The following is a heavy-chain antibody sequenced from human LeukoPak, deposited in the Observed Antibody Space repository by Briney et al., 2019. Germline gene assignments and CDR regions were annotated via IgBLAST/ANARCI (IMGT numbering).Heavy chain of an antibody. V-gene: IGHV4-59*01. CDR2: MDYSGST. D-gene: IGHD4-17*01. CDR1: GGSISDYY. J-gene: IGHJ5*02. CDR3: ARDRSTVTMGNWFDP. Sequence: SETLSLTCTVSGGSISDYYWTWIRQSPGTGLEWIGYMDYSGSTAYNPSLKSRVTISVDKSKNQFSLKLSSVTAADTAVYYCARDRSTVTMGNWFDPWGQGTLVTVSS.